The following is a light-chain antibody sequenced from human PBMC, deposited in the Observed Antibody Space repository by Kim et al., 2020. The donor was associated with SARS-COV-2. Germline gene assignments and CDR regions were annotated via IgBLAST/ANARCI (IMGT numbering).Light chain of an antibody. CDR1: NLGNRY. CDR2: QDN. CDR3: QTWDGATGV. Sequence: SVSPGQTATLVCSGDNLGNRYFYWYRQRPGQSPVLVIYQDNKRPSGIPERFSGSNAGNTATLTISETQAMDEADYYCQTWDGATGVFGGGTQLTVL. J-gene: IGLJ3*02. V-gene: IGLV3-1*01.